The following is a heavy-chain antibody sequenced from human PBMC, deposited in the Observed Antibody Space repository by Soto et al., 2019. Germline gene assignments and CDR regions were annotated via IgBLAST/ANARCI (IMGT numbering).Heavy chain of an antibody. V-gene: IGHV3-7*01. CDR1: GFTFSSYW. CDR3: ARDRASLARSIDY. J-gene: IGHJ4*02. Sequence: HPGGSLRLSCAASGFTFSSYWMSWVRQAPGKGLEWVANIKQDGSEKYYVDSVKGRFTISRDNAKNSLYLQMNSLRAEDTAVYFCARDRASLARSIDYWGQGTLVTVSS. CDR2: IKQDGSEK. D-gene: IGHD3-16*01.